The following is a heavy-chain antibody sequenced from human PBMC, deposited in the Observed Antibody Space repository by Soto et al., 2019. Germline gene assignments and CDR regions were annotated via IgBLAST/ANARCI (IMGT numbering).Heavy chain of an antibody. J-gene: IGHJ6*02. CDR2: ISAYNGNT. D-gene: IGHD5-18*01. V-gene: IGHV1-18*01. Sequence: ASVKVSCKASGYTFTSHGISWVRQAPGQGLEWMGWISAYNGNTNYAQKLQGRVTMTTDTSTSTAYMGLRSLRSDDTAVYYCARIDKAMLPGLIAVWGQGTTVTGSS. CDR3: ARIDKAMLPGLIAV. CDR1: GYTFTSHG.